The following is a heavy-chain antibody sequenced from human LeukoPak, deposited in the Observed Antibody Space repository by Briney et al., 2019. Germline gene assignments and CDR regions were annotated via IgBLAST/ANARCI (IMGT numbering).Heavy chain of an antibody. V-gene: IGHV4-59*01. CDR2: IYYSGST. J-gene: IGHJ5*02. Sequence: PSETLSLTCTVSGGSISTYYWSWIRQPPGEGLEWIGYIYYSGSTNYNPSLKSRVTISVDTSKNQFSLKLSSVTAADTAVYYCARSIAARRYNWFDPWGQGTLVTVSS. D-gene: IGHD6-6*01. CDR3: ARSIAARRYNWFDP. CDR1: GGSISTYY.